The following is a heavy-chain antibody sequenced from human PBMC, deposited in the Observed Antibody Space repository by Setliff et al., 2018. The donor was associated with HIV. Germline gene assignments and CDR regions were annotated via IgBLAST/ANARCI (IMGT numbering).Heavy chain of an antibody. CDR3: ARASDGDYEFWYFDL. D-gene: IGHD4-17*01. J-gene: IGHJ2*01. CDR1: GGSISSYY. V-gene: IGHV4-59*01. CDR2: IYYSGST. Sequence: SETLSLTCTVSGGSISSYYWSWIRQPPGKGLEWIGYIYYSGSTNYNPSLKSRVTISVDTSKNQFSLKLSSVTAADTAVYYCARASDGDYEFWYFDLWGRGTLVTSPQ.